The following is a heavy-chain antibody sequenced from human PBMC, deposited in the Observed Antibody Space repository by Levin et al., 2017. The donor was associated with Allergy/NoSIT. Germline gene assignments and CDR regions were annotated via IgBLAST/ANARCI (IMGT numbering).Heavy chain of an antibody. CDR3: ARVTKGELLWFGENWFDP. D-gene: IGHD3-10*01. Sequence: SCTVSGGSISSGSYYWSWIRQPAGKGLEWIGRIYTSGSTNYNPSLKSRVTISVDTSKNQFSLKLSSVTAADTAVYYCARVTKGELLWFGENWFDPWGQGTLVTVSS. CDR2: IYTSGST. CDR1: GGSISSGSYY. J-gene: IGHJ5*02. V-gene: IGHV4-61*02.